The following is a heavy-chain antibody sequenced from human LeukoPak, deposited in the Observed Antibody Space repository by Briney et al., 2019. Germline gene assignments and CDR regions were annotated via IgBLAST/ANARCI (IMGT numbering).Heavy chain of an antibody. CDR3: ASGSGWPRFFDY. CDR1: GYTFTSYA. Sequence: ASVKVSCKASGYTFTSYAMNWVRQAPGQGLEWMGWISAYNGNTNYAQKLQGRVTMTTDTSTSTAYMELRSLRSDDTAVYYCASGSGWPRFFDYWGQGTLVTVSS. D-gene: IGHD6-19*01. V-gene: IGHV1-18*01. J-gene: IGHJ4*02. CDR2: ISAYNGNT.